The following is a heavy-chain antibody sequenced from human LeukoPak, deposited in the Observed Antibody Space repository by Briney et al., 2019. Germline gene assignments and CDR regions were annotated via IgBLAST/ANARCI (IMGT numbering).Heavy chain of an antibody. V-gene: IGHV3-23*01. Sequence: GGSLRLSCAASGFTFSTYAVTWVRQAPGKGLEWVSVITTSGGNTYYADSVKGRFTISRDNSKNTLFLQMNSLRAEDTAVYYRAKPQPEYSRYYYFDYWGQGTLVTVSS. J-gene: IGHJ4*02. CDR3: AKPQPEYSRYYYFDY. CDR1: GFTFSTYA. D-gene: IGHD6-6*01. CDR2: ITTSGGNT.